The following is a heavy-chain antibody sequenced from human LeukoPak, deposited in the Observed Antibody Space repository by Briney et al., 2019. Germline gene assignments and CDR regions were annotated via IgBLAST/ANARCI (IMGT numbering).Heavy chain of an antibody. CDR2: INWNGGST. V-gene: IGHV3-20*04. CDR1: GFTFGDYG. J-gene: IGHJ4*02. Sequence: PGGSLRLSCAASGFTFGDYGMSWVRQAPGKGLEWVSGINWNGGSTGYADSVKGRFTISRDNAKNSLYLQMNSLRAEDTALYYCARDSYSGSYSYFDYWGQGTLVTVSS. D-gene: IGHD1-26*01. CDR3: ARDSYSGSYSYFDY.